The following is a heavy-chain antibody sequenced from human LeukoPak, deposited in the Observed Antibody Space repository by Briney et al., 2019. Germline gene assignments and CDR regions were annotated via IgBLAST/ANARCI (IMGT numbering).Heavy chain of an antibody. Sequence: GGSLRLSCAASGFTVSSNYMSWVRQAPGKGLEWVSVIYSGGSTYYADSVKGRFTISRDNSKNTLYLQMNSLRAEDTAVYYCARASRTTYYYYYMDVWGKGTTVTVSS. CDR2: IYSGGST. J-gene: IGHJ6*03. D-gene: IGHD1-7*01. CDR3: ARASRTTYYYYYMDV. CDR1: GFTVSSNY. V-gene: IGHV3-53*01.